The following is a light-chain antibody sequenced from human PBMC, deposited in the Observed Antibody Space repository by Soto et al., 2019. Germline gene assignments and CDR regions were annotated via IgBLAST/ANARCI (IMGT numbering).Light chain of an antibody. CDR2: DAS. Sequence: EIVLTQSPATLSLSPGERATLSCRASQSINRHLAWYRQKPGQAPRLLIYDASNRATGIPARFSGSGSGTDFTLTISSLQPEDFATYYCQQANSFPYTFGQGTKLEIK. J-gene: IGKJ2*01. V-gene: IGKV3-11*01. CDR1: QSINRH. CDR3: QQANSFPYT.